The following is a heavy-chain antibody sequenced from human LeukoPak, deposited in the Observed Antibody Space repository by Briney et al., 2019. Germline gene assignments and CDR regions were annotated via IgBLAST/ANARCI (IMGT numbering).Heavy chain of an antibody. CDR3: ARGGTLPDYYDSSGPPGGVDY. V-gene: IGHV4-34*01. CDR1: GGSISSYY. CDR2: INHSGST. Sequence: SETLSLTCTVSGGSISSYYWSWIRQPPGKGLEWIGEINHSGSTNYNPSLKSRVTISVDTSKNQFSLKLSSVTAADTAVYYCARGGTLPDYYDSSGPPGGVDYWGQGTLVTVSS. D-gene: IGHD3-22*01. J-gene: IGHJ4*02.